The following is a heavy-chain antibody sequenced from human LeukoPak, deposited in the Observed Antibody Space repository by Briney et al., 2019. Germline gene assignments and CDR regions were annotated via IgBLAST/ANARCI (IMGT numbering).Heavy chain of an antibody. D-gene: IGHD3-10*01. CDR3: ARRRASGFGELFDY. J-gene: IGHJ4*02. CDR1: GVSITSYY. CDR2: IYNSGST. V-gene: IGHV4-59*08. Sequence: ASETLSLTCTVSGVSITSYYWTWIRQPPGKGLEWIGYIYNSGSTNYNPSLKSRVTISVDTSKNQFSLKLSSVTAADTAVYYCARRRASGFGELFDYWGQGTLVTASS.